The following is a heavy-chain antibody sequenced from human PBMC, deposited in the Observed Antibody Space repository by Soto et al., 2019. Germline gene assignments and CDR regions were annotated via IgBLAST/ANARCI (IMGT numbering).Heavy chain of an antibody. J-gene: IGHJ3*02. CDR3: ARISYPALQGAFDI. CDR2: INPYNGNT. D-gene: IGHD3-3*01. CDR1: DYTFSTYG. Sequence: QGHLEQSGGEVKKPGASVQVCCRALDYTFSTYGLSWVRQAPGQGLEWMGLINPYNGNTVYAQKFQGRVTMTRDTSTDPAYMELRSLRFNDTAVYYCARISYPALQGAFDIWGHGTMVTVSS. V-gene: IGHV1-18*04.